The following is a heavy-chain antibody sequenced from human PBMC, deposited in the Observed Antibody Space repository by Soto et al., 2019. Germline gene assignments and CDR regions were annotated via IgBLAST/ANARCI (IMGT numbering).Heavy chain of an antibody. V-gene: IGHV6-1*01. CDR1: GDSVSSNSAA. CDR3: AREADFWSGYSDKFDY. Sequence: SQTLSLTCAISGDSVSSNSAAWNWIRQSPSRGLEWLGRTYYRSKWYNDYAVSVKSRITINPDTSKNQFSLQLNSVTPEDTAVYYCAREADFWSGYSDKFDYWGQGTLVTVSS. CDR2: TYYRSKWYN. J-gene: IGHJ4*02. D-gene: IGHD3-3*01.